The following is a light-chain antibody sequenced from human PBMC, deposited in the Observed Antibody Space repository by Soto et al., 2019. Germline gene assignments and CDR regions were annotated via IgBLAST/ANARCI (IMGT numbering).Light chain of an antibody. CDR1: QSISDT. J-gene: IGKJ1*01. CDR2: SAS. Sequence: EIVMTQSPATLSVSPGGRDTLSCRASQSISDTLAWYQQKPGQAPRLLIYSASRRATGFPARFSGSGSGTDFTLTISSLQSEDFAVYYCQQYDNWPWTFGQGTKVDI. V-gene: IGKV3-15*01. CDR3: QQYDNWPWT.